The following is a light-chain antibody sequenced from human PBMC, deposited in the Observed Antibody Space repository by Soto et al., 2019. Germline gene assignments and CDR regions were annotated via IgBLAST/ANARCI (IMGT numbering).Light chain of an antibody. CDR2: DAS. CDR3: QQYDTYPWT. CDR1: QSISNW. V-gene: IGKV1-5*01. J-gene: IGKJ1*01. Sequence: DIQMTQSPSTLSASVGDRVTITCRASQSISNWLAWYQQKPGKAPKLLLYDASTLQSGVPSRFSGSGSGTDFTLTISRLHPDDFATYYCQQYDTYPWTFGQGTKVDI.